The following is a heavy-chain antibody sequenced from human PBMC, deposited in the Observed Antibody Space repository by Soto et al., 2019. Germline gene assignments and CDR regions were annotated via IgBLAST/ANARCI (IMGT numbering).Heavy chain of an antibody. J-gene: IGHJ2*01. CDR3: ARLVVATPWYFDL. CDR2: ISSSSSYI. Sequence: GGSLRLSCAASGFTFSSYSMNWVRQAPGKGLEWVSSISSSSSYIYYADSVKGRFTISRDNAKNSLYLQMNSLRAEDTAVYYCARLVVATPWYFDLWGRGTLVTVSS. CDR1: GFTFSSYS. V-gene: IGHV3-21*01. D-gene: IGHD2-15*01.